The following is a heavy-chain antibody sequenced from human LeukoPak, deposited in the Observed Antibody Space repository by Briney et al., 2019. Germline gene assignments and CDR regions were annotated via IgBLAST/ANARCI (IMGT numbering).Heavy chain of an antibody. CDR1: GGSISSGSYY. V-gene: IGHV4-61*02. CDR2: IYTSGST. CDR3: ARDGYSGNDGL. J-gene: IGHJ4*02. Sequence: PSETLSLTCTVSGGSISSGSYYWSWIRQPAGKGLEWIGRIYTSGSTNYNPSLKSRVTISVDTSKNQFSLKMSSVTAADTAVYYCARDGYSGNDGLWGQGTLVTVSS. D-gene: IGHD5-12*01.